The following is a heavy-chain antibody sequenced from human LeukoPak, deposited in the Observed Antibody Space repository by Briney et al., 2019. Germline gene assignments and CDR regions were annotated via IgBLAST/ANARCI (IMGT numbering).Heavy chain of an antibody. V-gene: IGHV4-39*01. CDR1: GGSISSSSYY. CDR2: IYYSGST. J-gene: IGHJ4*02. D-gene: IGHD3-3*01. CDR3: ARQNFWSGTYGGIEY. Sequence: SETLSLTCTVSGGSISSSSYYCGWIRQPPGKGLEWIGSIYYSGSTYCNPALKSRVTISVDTSKNPFSLKLSFVTAADTAVYYCARQNFWSGTYGGIEYWGQGTLVPVSS.